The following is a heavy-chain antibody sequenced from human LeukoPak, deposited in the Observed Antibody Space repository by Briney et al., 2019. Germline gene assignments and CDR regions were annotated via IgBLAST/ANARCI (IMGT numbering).Heavy chain of an antibody. CDR3: ARDGAILTGFACHLDY. V-gene: IGHV3-48*01. CDR1: GFTFSSYS. Sequence: PGGSLRLSCAASGFTFSSYSMNWVRQAPGKGLEWVSYISSSSSTIYYADSVKGRFTISRDNAKNSLYLQMNSLRAEDTAVYYCARDGAILTGFACHLDYWGQGTLVTVSS. CDR2: ISSSSSTI. D-gene: IGHD3-9*01. J-gene: IGHJ4*02.